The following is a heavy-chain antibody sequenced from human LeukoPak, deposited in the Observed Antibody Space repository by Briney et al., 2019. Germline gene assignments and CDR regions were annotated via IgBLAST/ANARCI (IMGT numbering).Heavy chain of an antibody. CDR3: ARYYSGGSCHYFDY. Sequence: SETLSLTCAVYGGSFSGYYWSWIRQPPGKGLEWIGEINHSGSTNYNPSLKSRVTISVDTSKNQFSLKLSSVTAADTAVYYCARYYSGGSCHYFDYWGQGTLVTVSS. V-gene: IGHV4-34*01. J-gene: IGHJ4*02. CDR1: GGSFSGYY. D-gene: IGHD2-15*01. CDR2: INHSGST.